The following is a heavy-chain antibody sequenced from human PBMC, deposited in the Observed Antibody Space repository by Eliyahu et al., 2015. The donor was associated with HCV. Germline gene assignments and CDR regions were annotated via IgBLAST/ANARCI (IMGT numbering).Heavy chain of an antibody. CDR2: IIPLFGSA. J-gene: IGHJ3*01. V-gene: IGHV1-69*01. CDR3: ARGYRGSITVSGVVRDAFDF. CDR1: GGTFSSYA. D-gene: IGHD3-3*01. Sequence: VKVSCKASGGTFSSYAMSWVRQAPGQGLEWMGGIIPLFGSANYAQKFQGRVTISADESTTTVYMELSSLRSEDTATYYCARGYRGSITVSGVVRDAFDFWGPGTKVIVSS.